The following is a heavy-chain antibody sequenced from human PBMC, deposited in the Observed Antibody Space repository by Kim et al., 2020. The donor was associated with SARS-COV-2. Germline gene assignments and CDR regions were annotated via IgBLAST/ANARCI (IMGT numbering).Heavy chain of an antibody. Sequence: GGSLRLSYAASGFTFSSYAMSWVRQAPGKGLEWVSAISGSGGSTYYAGSVKGRFTISRDNSKNTMYLQMNSLRAEDTAVYYCAKDSGNDYGDQLDKWGQGTLVTVSS. D-gene: IGHD4-17*01. V-gene: IGHV3-23*01. J-gene: IGHJ4*02. CDR2: ISGSGGST. CDR3: AKDSGNDYGDQLDK. CDR1: GFTFSSYA.